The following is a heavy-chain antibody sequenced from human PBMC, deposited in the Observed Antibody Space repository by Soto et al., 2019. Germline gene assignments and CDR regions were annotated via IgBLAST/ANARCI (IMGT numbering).Heavy chain of an antibody. V-gene: IGHV4-31*11. D-gene: IGHD5-18*01. CDR3: ARDQMDGYNGYYYGMDV. J-gene: IGHJ6*02. Sequence: PSETLSLTCAVYGGSFSGYYWSWIRQHPGKGLEWIGYIYYSGSTYYNPSLKSRVTISVDTSKNQFSLKLSSVTAADTAVYYCARDQMDGYNGYYYGMDVWGQGTTVTVSS. CDR2: IYYSGST. CDR1: GGSFSGYY.